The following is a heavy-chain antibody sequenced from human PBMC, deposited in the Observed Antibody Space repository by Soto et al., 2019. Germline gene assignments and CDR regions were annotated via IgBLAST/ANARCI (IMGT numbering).Heavy chain of an antibody. J-gene: IGHJ6*02. CDR3: TTGDVVVPELLCGGYYYGMDV. CDR1: GFTFSNAW. Sequence: EVQLVESGGGLVKPGGSLRLSCAASGFTFSNAWMNWVRQAPGKGLEWVGRIKSKPDGGTTDYAAPVKGRFTISRDDSKNTLYLQMNRLKTEDSAVYYCTTGDVVVPELLCGGYYYGMDVWGQGTTVTVAS. V-gene: IGHV3-15*07. CDR2: IKSKPDGGTT. D-gene: IGHD2-2*01.